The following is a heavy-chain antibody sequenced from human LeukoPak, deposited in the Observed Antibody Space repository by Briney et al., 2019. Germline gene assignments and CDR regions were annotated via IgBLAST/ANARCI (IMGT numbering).Heavy chain of an antibody. CDR3: ARVRYSSGWYWDY. CDR2: IKQDGSEK. J-gene: IGHJ4*02. CDR1: GFTFSTYW. V-gene: IGHV3-7*01. Sequence: PGGSLRLSCAASGFTFSTYWMSWVRQAPGKGLEWVANIKQDGSEKYYVDSVKGRFTISRDNAKNSLYLQMNSLRAEDTAAYYCARVRYSSGWYWDYWGQGTLVTVSS. D-gene: IGHD6-19*01.